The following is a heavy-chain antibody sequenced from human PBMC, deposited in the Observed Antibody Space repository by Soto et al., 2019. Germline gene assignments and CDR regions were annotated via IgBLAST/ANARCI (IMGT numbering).Heavy chain of an antibody. CDR1: AFTFSTYN. Sequence: GGSLRLSCAASAFTFSTYNINWVRQSPGKGLEWVSYIRSTSSLKLYADSVKGRFTNSRDNAKTSLYLQMNNLAAGDTAVYYCAKVGTMVGGVIIVYGMEVWGQGTSVTVSS. V-gene: IGHV3-48*01. J-gene: IGHJ6*02. CDR2: IRSTSSLK. D-gene: IGHD3-10*01. CDR3: AKVGTMVGGVIIVYGMEV.